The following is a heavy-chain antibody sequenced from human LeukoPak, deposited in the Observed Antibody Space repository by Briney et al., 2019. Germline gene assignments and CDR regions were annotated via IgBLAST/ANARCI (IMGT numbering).Heavy chain of an antibody. Sequence: ASVKVSCKASGGTFSSYAISWVRQAPGQGLEWMGGIIPIFGTANYAQKFQGRVTITTDESTSTAYMELSSLRSEDTAVYYCARGIAAAGAYYYYYYYMDVWGKGTTATVSS. V-gene: IGHV1-69*05. CDR3: ARGIAAAGAYYYYYYYMDV. D-gene: IGHD6-13*01. CDR2: IIPIFGTA. J-gene: IGHJ6*03. CDR1: GGTFSSYA.